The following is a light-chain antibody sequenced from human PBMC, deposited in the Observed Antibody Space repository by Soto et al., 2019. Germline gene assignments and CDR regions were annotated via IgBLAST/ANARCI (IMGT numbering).Light chain of an antibody. Sequence: EIVMTQSPATLSVSPGERATLSCRASQSVSSNLAWYQQKPGQATRILIYGASTRATGIPARFSGSGSGTEFTLTIRSLQSEDFAVYYCQQYNNWPPWTFGQGTKVEIK. J-gene: IGKJ1*01. CDR3: QQYNNWPPWT. CDR1: QSVSSN. V-gene: IGKV3-15*01. CDR2: GAS.